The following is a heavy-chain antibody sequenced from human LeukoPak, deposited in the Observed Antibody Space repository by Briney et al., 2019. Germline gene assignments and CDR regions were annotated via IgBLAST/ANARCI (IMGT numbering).Heavy chain of an antibody. Sequence: GGSLRLSCAASGFTFSSYWMHWVRQAPGKGLVWVSRINSDGSSTSYADSVKGRFTISRDNAKNTLYLQMNSLRAEDTAVYYCARAHQRQWLVHFDYWGQGTLVTVSS. V-gene: IGHV3-74*01. CDR1: GFTFSSYW. CDR3: ARAHQRQWLVHFDY. D-gene: IGHD6-19*01. J-gene: IGHJ4*02. CDR2: INSDGSST.